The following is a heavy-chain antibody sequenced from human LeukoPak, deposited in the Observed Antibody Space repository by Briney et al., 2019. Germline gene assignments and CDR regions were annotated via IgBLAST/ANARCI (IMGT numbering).Heavy chain of an antibody. CDR1: GYRLTNNW. CDR3: VRFALSSSLDH. J-gene: IGHJ5*02. CDR2: IYPGYSDA. V-gene: IGHV5-51*01. D-gene: IGHD6-13*01. Sequence: GESLKISCKISGYRLTNNWIGWVRQVPGKGLEWMGLIYPGYSDAKYSPSFQGQVTLSVDTSISTAYLQLGGLRASDTAIYYCVRFALSSSLDHWGQGTLVTVSS.